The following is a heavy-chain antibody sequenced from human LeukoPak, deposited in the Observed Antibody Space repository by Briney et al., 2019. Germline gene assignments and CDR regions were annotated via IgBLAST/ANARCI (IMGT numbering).Heavy chain of an antibody. CDR2: MRYDGSNK. Sequence: GGSLRLSCAASGFTFSSYIMHWVRHAPGKELECVAFMRYDGSNKYYADSVKGRVTISRDNYKSPLYLQMNSLRAEDTAVYYCAKDPVYYDFWSGYYSSHPFDYWGQGTLVTVSS. CDR1: GFTFSSYI. V-gene: IGHV3-30*02. J-gene: IGHJ4*02. D-gene: IGHD3-3*01. CDR3: AKDPVYYDFWSGYYSSHPFDY.